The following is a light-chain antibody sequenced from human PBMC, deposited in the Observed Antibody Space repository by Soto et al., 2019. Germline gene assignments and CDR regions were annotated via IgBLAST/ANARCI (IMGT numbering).Light chain of an antibody. J-gene: IGLJ2*01. CDR3: HSYDVSLSGPV. Sequence: QSVLTQPPSVSGGPGQRVTISCTGSSSNIGAGYDVHWYQQLPGTAPKVLIYDHNNRPSGVPDRFSGSKSGTSASLAITGLQAEDEADYYCHSYDVSLSGPVFGGGTKVTVL. CDR2: DHN. V-gene: IGLV1-40*01. CDR1: SSNIGAGYD.